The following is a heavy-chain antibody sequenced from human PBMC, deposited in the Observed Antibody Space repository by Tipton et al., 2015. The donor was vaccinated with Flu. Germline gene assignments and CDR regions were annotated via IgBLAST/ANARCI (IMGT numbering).Heavy chain of an antibody. CDR3: ARDYYGSGSYYSYFDL. CDR1: GFTFSSYS. Sequence: SLRLSCAASGFTFSSYSMNWVRQAPGKGLEWVSSISSSSSYICYADSVKGRFTISRDSAKNSLYLQMNSLRAEDTAVYYCARDYYGSGSYYSYFDLWGRGTLVTVSS. J-gene: IGHJ2*01. CDR2: ISSSSSYI. D-gene: IGHD3-10*01. V-gene: IGHV3-21*01.